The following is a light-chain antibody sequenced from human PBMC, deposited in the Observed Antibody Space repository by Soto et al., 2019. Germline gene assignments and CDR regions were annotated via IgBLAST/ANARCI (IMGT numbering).Light chain of an antibody. CDR3: QQRANWPIT. Sequence: EIVLTQSPATLSLSPGEGATLSCRARQSVSNYLAWYQQKPGQAPRLLIYDVSNRASGFPARFSGSVSGTDFTLTVSSLEPEDFGIYYCQQRANWPITFGQGTRLAIK. V-gene: IGKV3-11*01. J-gene: IGKJ5*01. CDR1: QSVSNY. CDR2: DVS.